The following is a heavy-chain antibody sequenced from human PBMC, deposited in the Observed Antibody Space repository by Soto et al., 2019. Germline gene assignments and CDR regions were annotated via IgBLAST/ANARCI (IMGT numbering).Heavy chain of an antibody. J-gene: IGHJ4*02. CDR1: GGSISSYY. CDR2: IYYSGST. V-gene: IGHV4-59*01. Sequence: QVQLQESGPGLVKPSETLSLTCTVSGGSISSYYWSWIRQPPGKGLEWIGYIYYSGSTNYNPSLKSRVTIAVDTSKNQFSLKLSSVTAADTAVYYCAGDNCTNGVCYTFDYWGQGTLVTVSS. CDR3: AGDNCTNGVCYTFDY. D-gene: IGHD2-8*01.